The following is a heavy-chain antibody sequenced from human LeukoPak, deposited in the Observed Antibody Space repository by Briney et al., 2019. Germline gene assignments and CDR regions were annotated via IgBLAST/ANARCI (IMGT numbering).Heavy chain of an antibody. Sequence: PGGSLRLSCAASGFTFSSYAMSWVRQAPGKGLEWLGSVGYDGGPYHNPSLTSRVTMSIDSSRNQFSLSLTSVTAADTAVYYCARVNECSSSSCFTSWFDPWGQGTLVTVSS. CDR2: VGYDGGP. CDR3: ARVNECSSSSCFTSWFDP. D-gene: IGHD2-2*02. V-gene: IGHV4-39*07. CDR1: GFTFSSYA. J-gene: IGHJ5*02.